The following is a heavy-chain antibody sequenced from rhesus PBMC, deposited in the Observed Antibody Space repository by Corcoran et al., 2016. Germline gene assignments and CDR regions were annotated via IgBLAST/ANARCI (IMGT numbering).Heavy chain of an antibody. V-gene: IGHV4-173*01. J-gene: IGHJ4*01. Sequence: QLQRQESGPGLVKTSETLSLTFAVPGGSISSNYWSWSRQPPGKGLEWIVRIYGSGGSTYYNPSLKSRVTISTDTSKNQFSLKLSSVTAADTAVYYCARVGKIDYWGQGVLVTVSS. CDR1: GGSISSNY. D-gene: IGHD1-44*01. CDR2: IYGSGGST. CDR3: ARVGKIDY.